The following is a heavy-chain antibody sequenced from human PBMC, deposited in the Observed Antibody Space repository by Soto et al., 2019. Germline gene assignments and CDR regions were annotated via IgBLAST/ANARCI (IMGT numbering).Heavy chain of an antibody. CDR2: IYYSGST. J-gene: IGHJ6*02. Sequence: SETLSLTCTVSGGSISSSSYYWGWIRQPPGKGLEWIGSIYYSGSTYYNPSLKSRVTISVDTSKNQFSLKLSSVTAADTAVYYCARHPRVRGPQGDYYYGMDVWGQGTTVT. D-gene: IGHD3-10*01. CDR3: ARHPRVRGPQGDYYYGMDV. V-gene: IGHV4-39*01. CDR1: GGSISSSSYY.